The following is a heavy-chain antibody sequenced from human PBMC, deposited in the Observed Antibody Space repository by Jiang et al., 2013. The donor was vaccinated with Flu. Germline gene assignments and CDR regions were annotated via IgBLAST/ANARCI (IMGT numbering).Heavy chain of an antibody. CDR3: ARAVGDYYDSSEILHRYGMDV. CDR2: IYYSGKH. Sequence: GLVKPSQTLSLTCTVSGGSISSGGYYWSWIRQHPGKGLEWIGYIYYSGKHLLQPSLKSRVTISVDTSKNQFSLKLSSVTAADTAVYYCARAVGDYYDSSEILHRYGMDVWGQGTTVTVSS. J-gene: IGHJ6*02. CDR1: GGSISSGGYY. D-gene: IGHD3-22*01. V-gene: IGHV4-31*03.